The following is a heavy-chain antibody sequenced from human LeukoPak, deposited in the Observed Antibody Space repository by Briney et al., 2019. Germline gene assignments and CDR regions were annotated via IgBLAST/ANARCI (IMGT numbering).Heavy chain of an antibody. V-gene: IGHV1-69*05. D-gene: IGHD5-18*01. Sequence: GASVKVSCKASGGTFSSYAISWVRQAPGQGLEWMGRIIPIFGTANYAQKFQGRVTITTDESTSTAYMELSSLRPEDTAVYYCARDRPRGYSYGFPDYWGQGTLVTVSS. J-gene: IGHJ4*02. CDR1: GGTFSSYA. CDR2: IIPIFGTA. CDR3: ARDRPRGYSYGFPDY.